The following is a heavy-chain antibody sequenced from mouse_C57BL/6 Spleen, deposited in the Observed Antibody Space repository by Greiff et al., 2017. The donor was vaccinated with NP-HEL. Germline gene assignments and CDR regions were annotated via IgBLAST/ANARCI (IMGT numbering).Heavy chain of an antibody. Sequence: VQLQQSGPELVKPGASVKMSCKASGYTFTDYNMHWVKQSHGKSLEWIGYINPNNGGTSYNQKFKGKATLTVNKSSSTAYMELRSLTSEDSAVYYCAGGDGYYFSWFAYWGQGTLVTVSA. CDR2: INPNNGGT. D-gene: IGHD2-3*01. J-gene: IGHJ3*01. CDR3: AGGDGYYFSWFAY. V-gene: IGHV1-22*01. CDR1: GYTFTDYN.